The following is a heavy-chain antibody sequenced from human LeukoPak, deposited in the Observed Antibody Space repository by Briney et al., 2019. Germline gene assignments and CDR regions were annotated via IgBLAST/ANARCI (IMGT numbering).Heavy chain of an antibody. CDR2: IRSDGSKT. J-gene: IGHJ4*02. D-gene: IGHD6-13*01. Sequence: GGSLRLSCAASGLTFSSYGMQWVRQAPGKGPEWVAYIRSDGSKTYYADSVKGRFTISRDNSKNTLYLQMNSLRTEDRAVYYCAKAVGIAAAGTDYWGQGTLVTVSS. CDR1: GLTFSSYG. CDR3: AKAVGIAAAGTDY. V-gene: IGHV3-30*02.